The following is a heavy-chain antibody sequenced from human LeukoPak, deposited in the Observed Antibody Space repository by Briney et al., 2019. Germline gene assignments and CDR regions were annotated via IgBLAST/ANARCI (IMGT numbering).Heavy chain of an antibody. CDR1: GGSISSGYY. J-gene: IGHJ4*02. CDR2: IYHSGRT. CDR3: ARRRGYYDFWSGYYAPSCFDY. V-gene: IGHV4-38-2*02. D-gene: IGHD3-3*01. Sequence: SETLSLTCTVSGGSISSGYYWGWIRQPPGKGLEWIGNIYHSGRTYYTPSLKSRVTISVDTSMNQFSLKLSSVTAADTAVYYCARRRGYYDFWSGYYAPSCFDYWGQGTLVTVSS.